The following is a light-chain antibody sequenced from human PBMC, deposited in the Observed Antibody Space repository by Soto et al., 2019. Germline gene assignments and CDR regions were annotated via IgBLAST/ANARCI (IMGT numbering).Light chain of an antibody. Sequence: EIVLTQSPGTLSFSPGERATLSCRANQSVSSSYLAWYQQKPGQAPRLLIYGASSRATGIPDRFSGSGSGTDFTLTVSRLEPEDFAVYYCQQYGISPYTFGQGTKLEIK. CDR2: GAS. CDR1: QSVSSSY. J-gene: IGKJ2*01. CDR3: QQYGISPYT. V-gene: IGKV3-20*01.